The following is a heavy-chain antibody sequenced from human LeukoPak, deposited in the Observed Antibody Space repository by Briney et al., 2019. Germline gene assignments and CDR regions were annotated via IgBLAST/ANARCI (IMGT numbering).Heavy chain of an antibody. Sequence: GGSLRLSCAASGFTLDDYAMHWVRQAPGKGLEWVSGISWNSGSIGYADSVKGRFTISRDNAKNSLYLQMNSLRAEDMALYYCAKDKSRFLEWLSFDYWGQGTLVTVSS. V-gene: IGHV3-9*03. CDR2: ISWNSGSI. D-gene: IGHD3-3*01. J-gene: IGHJ4*02. CDR3: AKDKSRFLEWLSFDY. CDR1: GFTLDDYA.